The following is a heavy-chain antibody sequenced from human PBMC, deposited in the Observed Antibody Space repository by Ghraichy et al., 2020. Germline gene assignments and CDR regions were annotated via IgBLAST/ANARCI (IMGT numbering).Heavy chain of an antibody. J-gene: IGHJ3*02. V-gene: IGHV3-30*04. Sequence: LTCAASGFTFSNYPMHWVRQAPGKGLEWVTVISYDGSNKYYADSVKGRFTISRDNSKNTLYLQMNGLRVEDTAVYSCARFCSGGSCYLGAFDIWGQGTMVTVSS. CDR2: ISYDGSNK. CDR1: GFTFSNYP. D-gene: IGHD2-15*01. CDR3: ARFCSGGSCYLGAFDI.